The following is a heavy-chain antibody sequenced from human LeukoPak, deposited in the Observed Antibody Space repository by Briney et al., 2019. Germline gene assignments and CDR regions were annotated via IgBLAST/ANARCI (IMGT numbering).Heavy chain of an antibody. Sequence: GGSLRLSCAASGFTFSSYAMHGVRQAPGKGLEWVAVISYDGSNKYYADSVKGRFTISRDNSKNTLYLQMNSLRAEDTAVYYCAKSQDEYCSSTSCYAGNFDYWGQGALVTVSS. V-gene: IGHV3-30-3*02. CDR2: ISYDGSNK. D-gene: IGHD2-2*01. J-gene: IGHJ4*02. CDR1: GFTFSSYA. CDR3: AKSQDEYCSSTSCYAGNFDY.